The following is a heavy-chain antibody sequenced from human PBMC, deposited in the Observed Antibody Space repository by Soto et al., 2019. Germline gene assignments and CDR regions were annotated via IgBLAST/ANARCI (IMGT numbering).Heavy chain of an antibody. CDR1: GGSFSGYY. J-gene: IGHJ4*02. CDR2: INHSGST. V-gene: IGHV4-34*01. D-gene: IGHD6-19*01. Sequence: SETLSLTCAVYGGSFSGYYWSWIRQPPGKGLEWIGEINHSGSTDYNPSLKSRVTISVDTSKNQFSLKLSSVTAADTAVYYCARFNIAVVGYWGQGTLVTVSS. CDR3: ARFNIAVVGY.